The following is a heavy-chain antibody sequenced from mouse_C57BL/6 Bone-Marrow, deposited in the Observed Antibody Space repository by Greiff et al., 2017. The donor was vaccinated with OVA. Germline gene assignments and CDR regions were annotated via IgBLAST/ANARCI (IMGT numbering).Heavy chain of an antibody. Sequence: VQLQQSGPELVKPGASVKISCKASGYTFTDYYMNWVKQSHGKSLEWIGDINPNNGGTSYNQKFKGKATLTVDKSSSTAYMELRSLTSEDSAVYYCARGGGLYWGQGTTLTVSS. CDR1: GYTFTDYY. V-gene: IGHV1-26*01. J-gene: IGHJ2*01. D-gene: IGHD3-3*01. CDR2: INPNNGGT. CDR3: ARGGGLY.